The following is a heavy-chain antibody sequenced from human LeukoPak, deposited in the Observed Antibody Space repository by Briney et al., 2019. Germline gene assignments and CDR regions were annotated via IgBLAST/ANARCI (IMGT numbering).Heavy chain of an antibody. D-gene: IGHD3-3*01. CDR3: ATAPTDWPTSFGFDY. Sequence: PSQTLSLTCTVSGGSISSGSYYWSWIRQPAGKGLEWIGRIYTSGSTNYNPSLKSRVTISVDTSKNQFSLKLSSVTAADTAVYYCATAPTDWPTSFGFDYWGQGTLVTVSS. CDR2: IYTSGST. J-gene: IGHJ4*02. CDR1: GGSISSGSYY. V-gene: IGHV4-61*02.